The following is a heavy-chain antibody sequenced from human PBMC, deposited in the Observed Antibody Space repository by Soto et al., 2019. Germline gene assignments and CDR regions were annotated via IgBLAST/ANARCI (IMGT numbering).Heavy chain of an antibody. D-gene: IGHD1-7*01. CDR1: GFSLSTSGMR. V-gene: IGHV2-70*04. J-gene: IGHJ4*02. CDR2: IDWDDDK. CDR3: ARNRGTIDGGFDY. Sequence: GSGPTLVSPTQTPTLTCTFSGFSLSTSGMRVSWIRQPPGKALEWLARIDWDDDKFYSTSLKTRLTISKDTSKNQVVLTMTNMDPVDTATYYCARNRGTIDGGFDYWGQGTLVTVSS.